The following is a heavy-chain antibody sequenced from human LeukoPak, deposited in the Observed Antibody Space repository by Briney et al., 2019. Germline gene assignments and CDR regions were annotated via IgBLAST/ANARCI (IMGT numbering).Heavy chain of an antibody. Sequence: GASVKVSCKVSGYTLTELSMHWVRQAPGKGLEWMGGFDPEDGETIYAQKFQGRVTMTEATSTDTAYMELSSLRSEDTAVYYCATNAELRYFDVWGQGTLVTVSS. CDR2: FDPEDGET. CDR3: ATNAELRYFDV. D-gene: IGHD3-9*01. J-gene: IGHJ4*02. V-gene: IGHV1-24*01. CDR1: GYTLTELS.